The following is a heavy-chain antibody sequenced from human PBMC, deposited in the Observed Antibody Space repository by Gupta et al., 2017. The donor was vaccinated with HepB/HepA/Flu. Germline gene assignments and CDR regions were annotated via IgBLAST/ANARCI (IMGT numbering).Heavy chain of an antibody. CDR2: INSDGTNT. Sequence: VELVESGGSLVQPGGSLRLSCSASGFSLSNHWMHWVRQAPGKELVWVSRINSDGTNTNYADSVKGRFSISRDTATNTLYLQMNSLRVEDTAIYYCTRAPLTRLGAFDIWGHGTGVTISS. J-gene: IGHJ3*02. CDR1: GFSLSNHW. V-gene: IGHV3-74*01. CDR3: TRAPLTRLGAFDI. D-gene: IGHD1-26*01.